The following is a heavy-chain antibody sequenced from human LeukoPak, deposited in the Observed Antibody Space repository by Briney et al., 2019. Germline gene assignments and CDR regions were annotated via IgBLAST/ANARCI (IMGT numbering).Heavy chain of an antibody. J-gene: IGHJ4*02. D-gene: IGHD3-10*01. Sequence: APVKVSCTASGYTFTSYGISWVRQAPGQGLEWMGWISAYNGNTNYAQKLQGRVTMTTHTSTSTAYRELRSLRSDDTAVYYCARAPAALLWFGESGNFDYGGQGALVTVSS. V-gene: IGHV1-18*04. CDR1: GYTFTSYG. CDR3: ARAPAALLWFGESGNFDY. CDR2: ISAYNGNT.